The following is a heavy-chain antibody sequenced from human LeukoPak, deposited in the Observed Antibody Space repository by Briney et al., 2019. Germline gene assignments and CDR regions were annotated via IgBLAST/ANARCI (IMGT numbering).Heavy chain of an antibody. V-gene: IGHV3-20*04. CDR2: INWNGGST. D-gene: IGHD3-10*01. CDR1: GFTFDDYG. CDR3: ARVYYYGSGSYLDY. Sequence: GGSLRLSCAASGFTFDDYGMSWVRQAPGKGLEWVSGINWNGGSTGYADSVKGRFTISRDNAKNSLYLHMNSLRAEDTALYYCARVYYYGSGSYLDYWGQGTLVSVSS. J-gene: IGHJ4*02.